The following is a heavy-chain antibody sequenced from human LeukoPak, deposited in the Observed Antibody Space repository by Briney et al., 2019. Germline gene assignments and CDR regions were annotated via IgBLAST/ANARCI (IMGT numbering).Heavy chain of an antibody. CDR1: GFTFSSYW. V-gene: IGHV3-7*03. CDR2: IKQDGSEK. Sequence: GGSLRLSCAASGFTFSSYWMSWVRQAPGKGLEWVANIKQDGSEKYYVDSVKGRFTISRDNAKNSLYLQMNSLRAEDTAVYYCARGALYYDILTGYYSYLFDYWGQGTLVTVSP. CDR3: ARGALYYDILTGYYSYLFDY. J-gene: IGHJ4*02. D-gene: IGHD3-9*01.